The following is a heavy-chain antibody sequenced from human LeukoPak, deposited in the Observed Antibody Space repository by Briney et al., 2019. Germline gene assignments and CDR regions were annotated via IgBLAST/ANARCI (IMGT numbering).Heavy chain of an antibody. Sequence: SVKVSCKASGGTFSSYAISWVRQAPGQGLEWMGGIIPIFGTANYAQKFQGRVSITADESTSTAYMELSSLRSEDTAVYYCARVAYYDFWSGYSTRYYGMDVWGQGTTVTVSS. CDR2: IIPIFGTA. D-gene: IGHD3-3*01. CDR1: GGTFSSYA. J-gene: IGHJ6*02. CDR3: ARVAYYDFWSGYSTRYYGMDV. V-gene: IGHV1-69*13.